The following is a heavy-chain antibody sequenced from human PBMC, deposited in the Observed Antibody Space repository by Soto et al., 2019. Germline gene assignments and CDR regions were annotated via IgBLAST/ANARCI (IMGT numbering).Heavy chain of an antibody. CDR1: GFTFSSYW. V-gene: IGHV3-74*01. J-gene: IGHJ4*02. D-gene: IGHD6-13*01. CDR2: INSDGSST. CDR3: ARAIASAGNDY. Sequence: GGSLRLSCAASGFTFSSYWMHWVRQAPGKGLVWVSRINSDGSSTSYADSVKGRSTISRDNAKNTLYLQMNSLRAEDTAVYYCARAIASAGNDYWGQGTLVPVSS.